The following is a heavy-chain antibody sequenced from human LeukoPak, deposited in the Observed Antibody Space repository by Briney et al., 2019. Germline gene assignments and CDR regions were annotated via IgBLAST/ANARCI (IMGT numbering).Heavy chain of an antibody. CDR2: ISAYNGNT. D-gene: IGHD6-19*01. J-gene: IGHJ3*02. V-gene: IGHV1-18*01. CDR1: GYTFTSYG. Sequence: AASVTVSCKASGYTFTSYGISWVRHAPGQRLEWMGWISAYNGNTNYAQKLQGRVTMTTDTSTSTAYMELRSLRSDDTAVYYCARSRIAVALDAFDIWGQGTMVTVSS. CDR3: ARSRIAVALDAFDI.